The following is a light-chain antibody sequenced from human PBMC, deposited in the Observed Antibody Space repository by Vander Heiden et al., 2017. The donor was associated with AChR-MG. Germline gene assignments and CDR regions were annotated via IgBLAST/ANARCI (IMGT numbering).Light chain of an antibody. J-gene: IGLJ3*02. Sequence: QSVLTQPPSVSGAPGQRVTISCTGSRSNIGAGYAVNWYQQFPRTAPKLLIYGNNNRASGVPDRFSGSKSGASASLAITGLQAEDEADYYCQSYDSSLSGWVFGEGTKLTVL. CDR1: RSNIGAGYA. V-gene: IGLV1-40*01. CDR3: QSYDSSLSGWV. CDR2: GNN.